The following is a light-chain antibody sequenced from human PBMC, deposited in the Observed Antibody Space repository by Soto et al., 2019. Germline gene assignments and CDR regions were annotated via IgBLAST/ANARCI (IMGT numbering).Light chain of an antibody. CDR1: HSISSW. CDR3: QQYNSYWT. Sequence: DIQMTQSPSTLSASVGDRVTITCRASHSISSWLAWYQQKPGKAPNLLIYAASTLESGVPSRFSGSGSGTEFTLTISSLQPDDFATYYCQQYNSYWTFGQGTKGEI. CDR2: AAS. V-gene: IGKV1-5*01. J-gene: IGKJ1*01.